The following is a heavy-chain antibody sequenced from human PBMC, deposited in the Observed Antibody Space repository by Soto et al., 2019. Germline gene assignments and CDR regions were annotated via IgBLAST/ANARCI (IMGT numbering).Heavy chain of an antibody. D-gene: IGHD5-12*01. J-gene: IGHJ3*02. CDR3: ASMANDAFDI. CDR2: IYYSEST. V-gene: IGHV4-59*01. Sequence: SETLSLTCTVSGGSISSYYWSWIRQPPGKGLEWIGYIYYSESTNYNPSLKSRVTISVDTSKNQFSLKLSSVTAADTAVYYCASMANDAFDIWGQGTMVTVSS. CDR1: GGSISSYY.